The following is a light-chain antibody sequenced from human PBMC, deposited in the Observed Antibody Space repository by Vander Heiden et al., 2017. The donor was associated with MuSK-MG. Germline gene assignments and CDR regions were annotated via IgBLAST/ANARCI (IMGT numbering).Light chain of an antibody. CDR2: GAS. CDR3: QQYDTWPYT. V-gene: IGKV3-15*01. CDR1: QSVTNN. Sequence: EIVMTQSPATLSVSPGEAAALSCRASQSVTNNLAWYQQKFGQAPRLLIYGASSRATGLPARFSGSGSATEFTLTISNVQSEDFAVYYCQQYDTWPYTFGQGTKVDIK. J-gene: IGKJ2*01.